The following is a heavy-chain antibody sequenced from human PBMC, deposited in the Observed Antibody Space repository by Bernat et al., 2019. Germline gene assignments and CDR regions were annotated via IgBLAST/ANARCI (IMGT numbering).Heavy chain of an antibody. CDR3: VNESSAWYSPLGY. CDR1: GFIFDDYA. Sequence: EVQLVESGGGLEQPGRSLRLSCATSGFIFDDYAMHWVRQAPGKGLEWVSGISWNSGNIGYAVSVEGPLTISSDNAKNSLYLQMNSLKPEDTALYYCVNESSAWYSPLGYWGQGTLVTVSS. V-gene: IGHV3-9*01. D-gene: IGHD6-19*01. CDR2: ISWNSGNI. J-gene: IGHJ4*02.